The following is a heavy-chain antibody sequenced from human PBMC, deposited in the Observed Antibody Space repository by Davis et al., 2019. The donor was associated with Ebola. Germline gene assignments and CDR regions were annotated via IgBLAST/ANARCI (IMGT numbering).Heavy chain of an antibody. Sequence: GESLKISCAASGISFGTNWMSWVRQAPGKGLEWVSGFGSGGDTYYADSVKGRFTVSRDNSKNALYLQMNSLRADDSGIYYCVKRTSGSSGWDYWGQGTLVTVSS. V-gene: IGHV3-23*01. CDR2: FGSGGDT. CDR3: VKRTSGSSGWDY. CDR1: GISFGTNW. D-gene: IGHD6-6*01. J-gene: IGHJ4*02.